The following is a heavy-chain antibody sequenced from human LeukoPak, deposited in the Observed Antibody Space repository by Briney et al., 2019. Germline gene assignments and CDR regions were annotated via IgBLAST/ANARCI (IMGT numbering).Heavy chain of an antibody. J-gene: IGHJ4*02. CDR2: IYYSGST. V-gene: IGHV4-59*01. CDR3: ARGSRWFYFDY. CDR1: GRPLSIYY. D-gene: IGHD4-23*01. Sequence: SETLSLTRSVSGRPLSIYYWSWIRQPSGKGLEWIGYIYYSGSTNYNPSLKSRVTISVDTSKNQFSLKLSSVTAADTAVYYCARGSRWFYFDYWGQGTLVTVSS.